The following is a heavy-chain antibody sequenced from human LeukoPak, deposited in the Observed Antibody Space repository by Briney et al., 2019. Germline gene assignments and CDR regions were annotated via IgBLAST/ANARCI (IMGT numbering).Heavy chain of an antibody. J-gene: IGHJ4*02. CDR2: ISSSSSTI. D-gene: IGHD1-26*01. CDR1: GFTFSSYS. Sequence: PGGSLTLSCAASGFTFSSYSMNWVRQAPGKGLEWVSFISSSSSTIYYADSVKGRFTISRDNAKNSLYLQMNSLRAEDTAVYYCARDRGGSYSAIDYWGQGTLVTVSS. CDR3: ARDRGGSYSAIDY. V-gene: IGHV3-48*04.